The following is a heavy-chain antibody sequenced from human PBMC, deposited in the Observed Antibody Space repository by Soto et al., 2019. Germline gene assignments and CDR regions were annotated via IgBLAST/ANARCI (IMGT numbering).Heavy chain of an antibody. CDR2: ISYDGSNK. V-gene: IGHV3-30*18. CDR3: AKEYSKLVLLNWFDP. Sequence: QVQLVESGGGVVQPGRSLRLSCAASGFTFSSYGMHWVRQAPGKGLEWVAVISYDGSNKYYADSVKGRFTISRDNSKNTLYLQMNSLRAEDPAVYYCAKEYSKLVLLNWFDPWGQGNLVTVSS. CDR1: GFTFSSYG. J-gene: IGHJ5*02. D-gene: IGHD2-15*01.